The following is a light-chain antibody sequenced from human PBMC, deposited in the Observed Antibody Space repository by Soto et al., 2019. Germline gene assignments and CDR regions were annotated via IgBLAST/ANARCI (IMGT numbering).Light chain of an antibody. CDR1: QTISSW. J-gene: IGKJ1*01. CDR2: KAS. V-gene: IGKV1-5*03. Sequence: DTQMTQSPSTLSASVGDRVTITCRASQTISSWLAWYQQKPGKAPKLLIYKASTLKSGVPSRFSGSGSGTEFTLTISSLQPDDFATYYCQHYHSYSEAFGQGTKVDIK. CDR3: QHYHSYSEA.